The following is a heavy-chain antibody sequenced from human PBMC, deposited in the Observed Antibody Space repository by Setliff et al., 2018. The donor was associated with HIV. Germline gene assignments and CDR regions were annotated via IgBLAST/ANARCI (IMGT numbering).Heavy chain of an antibody. J-gene: IGHJ1*01. D-gene: IGHD2-2*01. CDR3: ARRERYCSGTTCYRYFQH. V-gene: IGHV4-34*01. CDR2: INHSGTT. Sequence: SETLSLTCAVFGGSFSAYYWNWIRQTPGKGLEWIGEINHSGTTNYNPSLNSRVTISVDTSKKRFSLTLRSATAADTALYSCARRERYCSGTTCYRYFQHWGQGTLVTVSS. CDR1: GGSFSAYY.